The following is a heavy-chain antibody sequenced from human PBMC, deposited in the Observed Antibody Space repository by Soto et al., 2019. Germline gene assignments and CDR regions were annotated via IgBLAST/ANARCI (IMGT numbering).Heavy chain of an antibody. CDR2: FTPMLRLA. D-gene: IGHD3-10*01. J-gene: IGHJ4*02. V-gene: IGHV1-69*02. CDR3: ATNYVSGYTHLDY. Sequence: QVQLVQSGAEVKKPGSSVKVSCTASGDTFKFYTINWVRQVPGQGLEWMGRFTPMLRLANFAQKFQGRVTMTADESTNTAYLFVRSLRSEDTAVYYCATNYVSGYTHLDYWGQGTLVTASS. CDR1: GDTFKFYT.